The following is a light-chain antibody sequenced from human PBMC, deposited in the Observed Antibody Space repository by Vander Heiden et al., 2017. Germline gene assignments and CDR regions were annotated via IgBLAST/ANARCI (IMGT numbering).Light chain of an antibody. Sequence: DIQLTPSPSTLFASVRDRVTITCRASESSSSWLAWYQQKPGKAPKVLSYDASSLESGVPSRFSGSGSGTEFTLTISSLQPDDFATYYCQQYNSYPTTFGPGTRLEIK. CDR1: ESSSSW. CDR3: QQYNSYPTT. V-gene: IGKV1-5*01. CDR2: DAS. J-gene: IGKJ5*01.